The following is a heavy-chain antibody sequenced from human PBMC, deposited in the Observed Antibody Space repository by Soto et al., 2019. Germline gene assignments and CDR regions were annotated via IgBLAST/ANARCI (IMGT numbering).Heavy chain of an antibody. Sequence: VQLVESGGTLVQPGGSLRLSCTASGFSVTSNYMTWVRQAPGKGLECVSVIYAGGNTYYADSVKGRFTISSDNSKNTLFLQMNNLRAEDTAVYYCAKDLRDWGFFDYWGLGTLVTVSS. CDR3: AKDLRDWGFFDY. CDR2: IYAGGNT. CDR1: GFSVTSNY. D-gene: IGHD3-16*01. V-gene: IGHV3-53*01. J-gene: IGHJ4*02.